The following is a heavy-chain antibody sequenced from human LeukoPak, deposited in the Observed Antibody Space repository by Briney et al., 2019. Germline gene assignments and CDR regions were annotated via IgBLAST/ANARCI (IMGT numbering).Heavy chain of an antibody. CDR1: GFTFSSYG. J-gene: IGHJ4*02. CDR3: ARDTFGSFDY. D-gene: IGHD3-16*01. V-gene: IGHV3-30*03. CDR2: VSHDESQK. Sequence: GGSLRLSCAASGFTFSSYGMHWVRQAPGKGLEWVAVVSHDESQKYYADSVKGRFTISRDNSRNTLYLQMNSLRTEDTAVYYCARDTFGSFDYWGQGTLVTVSS.